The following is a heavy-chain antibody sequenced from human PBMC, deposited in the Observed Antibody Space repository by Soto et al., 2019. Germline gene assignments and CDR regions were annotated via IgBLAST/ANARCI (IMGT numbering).Heavy chain of an antibody. CDR3: ARVPDY. J-gene: IGHJ4*02. CDR1: GGSISRGGYS. V-gene: IGHV4-30-2*01. CDR2: IYHSGST. Sequence: LSITCAVSGGSISRGGYSWSWIRQPPGKGLEWIGYIYHSGSTYYNPSIKSRVTISVDRSKNQFSLMLSSVTAADTAVYYSARVPDYWGQGTLVTVAS.